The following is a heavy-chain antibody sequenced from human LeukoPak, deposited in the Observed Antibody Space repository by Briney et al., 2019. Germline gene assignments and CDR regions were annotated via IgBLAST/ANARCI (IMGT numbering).Heavy chain of an antibody. Sequence: GGSLRLSCAASGFSFSIYWMTWVRQAPGKGLEWVGNIKEDGGEKYYVDSVKGRFTMSRDNAKNPLYLQMNSLRAEDTAVYYCARRGVDGTSDYWGQGTLVTVSS. CDR3: ARRGVDGTSDY. V-gene: IGHV3-7*01. D-gene: IGHD1-1*01. J-gene: IGHJ4*02. CDR2: IKEDGGEK. CDR1: GFSFSIYW.